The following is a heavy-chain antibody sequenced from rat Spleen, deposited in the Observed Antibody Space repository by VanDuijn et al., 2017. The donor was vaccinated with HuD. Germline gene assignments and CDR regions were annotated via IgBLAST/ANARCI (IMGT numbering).Heavy chain of an antibody. V-gene: IGHV2-45*01. J-gene: IGHJ4*01. Sequence: QVQLMESGPGLVQPSETLSLTCTVSGFSLTSYNVHWVRQAPGKGLEWMGIIWTGGSTDYNSALKSRLSISRDTSKNQVFLEMNSLQTEDTATYYCAREGTRVPMDAWGQGASVTVSS. D-gene: IGHD1-4*01. CDR1: GFSLTSYN. CDR3: AREGTRVPMDA. CDR2: IWTGGST.